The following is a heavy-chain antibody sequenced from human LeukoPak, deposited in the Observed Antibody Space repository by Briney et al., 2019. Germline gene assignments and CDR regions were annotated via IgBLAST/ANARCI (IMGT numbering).Heavy chain of an antibody. V-gene: IGHV5-51*07. CDR3: ARHGRGSRSPNAFDI. Sequence: GESLKISCKGFGYRFTNYWSGWVHQMPGKVEELIGIIYPGDSDIRYSPSFQGQVTISADKSIITAYLQWSSLNASDTAMYYCARHGRGSRSPNAFDIWGQGTMVTVSS. CDR1: GYRFTNYW. D-gene: IGHD3-10*01. CDR2: IYPGDSDI. J-gene: IGHJ3*02.